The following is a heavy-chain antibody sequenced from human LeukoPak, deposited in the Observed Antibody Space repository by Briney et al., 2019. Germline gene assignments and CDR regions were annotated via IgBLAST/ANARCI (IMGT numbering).Heavy chain of an antibody. CDR3: ASGATVGY. J-gene: IGHJ4*02. V-gene: IGHV4-34*01. CDR1: GGSFSGYY. Sequence: PSETLSLTCAVYGGSFSGYYWSWTRQPPGKGLEWIGEINHSGSTNYNPSLKSRVTISVDTSKNQFSLKLSSVTAADTAVYYCASGATVGYWGQGTLVTVSS. D-gene: IGHD4-11*01. CDR2: INHSGST.